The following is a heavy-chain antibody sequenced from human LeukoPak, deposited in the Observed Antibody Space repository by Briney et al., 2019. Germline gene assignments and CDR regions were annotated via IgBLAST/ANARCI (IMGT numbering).Heavy chain of an antibody. CDR2: ISGSGGST. D-gene: IGHD3-22*01. CDR1: GFTFSTYA. CDR3: AKIPHSSYYYDSSGYLDY. Sequence: GGSLRFSCAASGFTFSTYAMNWVRQAPGKGLEWVSAISGSGGSTYTADSVKGRFTISRNNSKNTLYLQMNSLRAEDTAIYYCAKIPHSSYYYDSSGYLDYWGRGTLVSVSS. J-gene: IGHJ4*02. V-gene: IGHV3-23*01.